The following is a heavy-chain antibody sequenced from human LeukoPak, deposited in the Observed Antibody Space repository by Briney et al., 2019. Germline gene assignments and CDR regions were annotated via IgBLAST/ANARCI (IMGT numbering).Heavy chain of an antibody. D-gene: IGHD4-17*01. CDR2: INHSGST. CDR1: GGSFSGYY. Sequence: PSETLSLTCAVYGGSFSGYYWSWIRQPPGKGLEWIGEINHSGSTNYNPSLKSRVTISVDTSKNQFSLKLSSVTAADTAVYYCASSPYGDSSAVDYWGQGTLVTVSS. J-gene: IGHJ4*02. V-gene: IGHV4-34*01. CDR3: ASSPYGDSSAVDY.